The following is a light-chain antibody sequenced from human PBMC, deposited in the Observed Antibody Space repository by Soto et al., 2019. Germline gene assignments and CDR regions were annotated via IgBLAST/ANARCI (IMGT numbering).Light chain of an antibody. CDR2: EVS. CDR1: SSDVGGYDY. J-gene: IGLJ2*01. Sequence: QSALTQPASVSGSPGQSITISCTGTSSDVGGYDYVSWYQQHPGKAPKVILYEVSNRPSGVSNRVSGSKSGNTASLTISGLQAEDEADYYCSSYTSTSPVFGGGTKLTVL. CDR3: SSYTSTSPV. V-gene: IGLV2-14*01.